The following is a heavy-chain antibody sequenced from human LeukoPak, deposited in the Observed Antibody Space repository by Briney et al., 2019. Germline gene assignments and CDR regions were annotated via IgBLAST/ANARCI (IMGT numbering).Heavy chain of an antibody. J-gene: IGHJ6*03. Sequence: GESLKISCKGSGYSFTSYWIGWVRQMPGKGLEWMGIIYPGDSDTRYSPSFQGQVTISADKSISTAYLQWSSLRASDTAMYYCARRASSFYYYMDVWGKGTTVTVSS. D-gene: IGHD2-15*01. V-gene: IGHV5-51*01. CDR2: IYPGDSDT. CDR1: GYSFTSYW. CDR3: ARRASSFYYYMDV.